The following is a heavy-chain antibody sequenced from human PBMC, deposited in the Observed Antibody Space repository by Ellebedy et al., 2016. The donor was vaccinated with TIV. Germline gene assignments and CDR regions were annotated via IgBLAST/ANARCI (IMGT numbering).Heavy chain of an antibody. CDR1: GYTFINYD. D-gene: IGHD2-21*01. Sequence: ASVQVSCXASGYTFINYDITWVRQAPGPGLEWMGGISIYTGDTNYAQKVRDRVTMTTDASSSTAYMELRSLRSDDTAVYYCARAEDLYSDAFDMWGQGTMVTVSS. CDR3: ARAEDLYSDAFDM. V-gene: IGHV1-18*01. J-gene: IGHJ3*02. CDR2: ISIYTGDT.